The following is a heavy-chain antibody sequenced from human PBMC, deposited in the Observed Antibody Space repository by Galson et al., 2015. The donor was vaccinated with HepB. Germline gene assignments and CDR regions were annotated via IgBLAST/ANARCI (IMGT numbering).Heavy chain of an antibody. D-gene: IGHD2-2*01. V-gene: IGHV1-69*02. CDR2: IIPILGIA. CDR3: AISLGLGYCSSNASCNKRDY. Sequence: SVKVSCKASGGTFSSYTISWVRQAPGQGLEWMGRIIPILGIANYAQKFQGRVTITADKSTSTAYMELSSLRSEDTAVYYCAISLGLGYCSSNASCNKRDYWGQGTLVTVSS. CDR1: GGTFSSYT. J-gene: IGHJ4*02.